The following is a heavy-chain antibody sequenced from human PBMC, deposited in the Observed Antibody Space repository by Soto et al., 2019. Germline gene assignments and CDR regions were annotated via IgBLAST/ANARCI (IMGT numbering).Heavy chain of an antibody. CDR2: IYYSGST. J-gene: IGHJ6*02. CDR1: GGSISSGGYS. CDR3: ARDIPYGMDV. Sequence: LSLTCTVSGGSISSGGYSWTWIRQHPGKGLEWIGYIYYSGSTYYKPSLKSRVTISVDTSKNQFSLKLSSLTPEDTAVYYCARDIPYGMDVWGQGTTVTV. V-gene: IGHV4-31*03.